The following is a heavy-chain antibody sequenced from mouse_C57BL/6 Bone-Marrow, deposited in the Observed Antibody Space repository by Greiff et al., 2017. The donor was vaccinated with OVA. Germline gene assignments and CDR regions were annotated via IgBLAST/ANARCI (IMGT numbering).Heavy chain of an antibody. D-gene: IGHD3-2*02. CDR2: INPNNGGT. CDR1: GYTFTDYY. Sequence: VQLQQSGPELVKPGASVKISCKASGYTFTDYYMNWVKQSHGKSLEWIGDINPNNGGTSYNQKFKGKATLTVDKSSSTAYMELRSLTSEDSAVYYCARDQAAQATLAYWGQGTLVTVSA. V-gene: IGHV1-26*01. J-gene: IGHJ3*01. CDR3: ARDQAAQATLAY.